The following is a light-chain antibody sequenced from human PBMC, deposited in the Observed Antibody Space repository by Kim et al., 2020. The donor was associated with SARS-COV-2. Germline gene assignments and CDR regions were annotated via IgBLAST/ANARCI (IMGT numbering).Light chain of an antibody. Sequence: QSALTQPRSVSGSPGQSVTISCTGTSSDVGDYNYVSWYQQHPDKAPKLMIYDVTKRPSGVPDRFSGSKSGSTASLTISGLQTEDEADYFCCSYAGSYTWVFGGGTQLTVL. CDR1: SSDVGDYNY. V-gene: IGLV2-11*01. CDR3: CSYAGSYTWV. J-gene: IGLJ3*02. CDR2: DVT.